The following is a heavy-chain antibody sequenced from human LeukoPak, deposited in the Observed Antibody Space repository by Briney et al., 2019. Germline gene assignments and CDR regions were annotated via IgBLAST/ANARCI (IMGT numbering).Heavy chain of an antibody. CDR1: GYTFTDYY. D-gene: IGHD3-22*01. CDR3: ARVKYYYDSSGYPYY. CDR2: INPNSGGT. J-gene: IGHJ4*02. V-gene: IGHV1-2*06. Sequence: ASVKVSCKASGYTFTDYYMHWVRQAPGQGLEWMGRINPNSGGTNYAQKFQGRVTMTRDTSISTAYMELSRLRSDDTAVYYCARVKYYYDSSGYPYYWGQGTLVTVSS.